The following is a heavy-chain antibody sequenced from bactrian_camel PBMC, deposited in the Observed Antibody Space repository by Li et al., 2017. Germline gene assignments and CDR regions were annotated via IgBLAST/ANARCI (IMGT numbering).Heavy chain of an antibody. CDR1: GFTFGSWV. V-gene: IGHV3S40*01. J-gene: IGHJ4*01. CDR2: INSGGGST. D-gene: IGHD3*01. CDR3: AKESYGSGVD. Sequence: VQLVESGGGLVQPGGSLRLSCAASGFTFGSWVMSWVRQAPGKGLEWVSQINSGGGSTYYADSVKGRFIISRDNAKRMLYLQLTSLKTEDMAMYYCAKESYGSGVDWGQGTQVTVS.